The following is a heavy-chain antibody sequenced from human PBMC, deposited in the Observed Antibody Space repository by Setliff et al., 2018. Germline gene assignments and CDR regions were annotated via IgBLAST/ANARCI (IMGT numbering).Heavy chain of an antibody. V-gene: IGHV5-51*01. Sequence: GESLKISCKESRDSFTNYWIIWVCQVPGKGLEWMGMIFPADADTRYNPSFKGQVTMSLDRSITTAYLQWDSLKASDTAIYYCAQKHQRASWAFDPWGRGTLVTVS. CDR1: RDSFTNYW. CDR2: IFPADADT. CDR3: AQKHQRASWAFDP. J-gene: IGHJ5*02. D-gene: IGHD2-2*01.